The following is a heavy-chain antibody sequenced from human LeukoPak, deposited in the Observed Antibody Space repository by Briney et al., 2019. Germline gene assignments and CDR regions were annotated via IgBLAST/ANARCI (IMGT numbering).Heavy chain of an antibody. J-gene: IGHJ4*02. D-gene: IGHD6-6*01. CDR3: ARSSSSSLGAFDY. Sequence: GASVKVSCKASGGTFSSYAISWVRQAPGQGLEWMGRIIPILGIANYAQKFQGRVTITADKSTSTAYMELSSLRSEDTAVYYCARSSSSSLGAFDYWGQGTLVTVSS. CDR1: GGTFSSYA. CDR2: IIPILGIA. V-gene: IGHV1-69*04.